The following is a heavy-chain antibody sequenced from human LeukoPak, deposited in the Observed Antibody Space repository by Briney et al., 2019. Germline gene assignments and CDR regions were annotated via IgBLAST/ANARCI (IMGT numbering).Heavy chain of an antibody. J-gene: IGHJ4*02. CDR1: GYSFANYW. D-gene: IGHD5-24*01. V-gene: IGHV5-51*01. Sequence: PGESLKISCKGSGYSFANYWIGRVRHMPGKGLEWMGIIYPGDSDTRYSPSFQAQVTISADKSISTAYLQWSSLKASVTAMYYCARPRDGYNHFDYWGQGTLVTVSS. CDR3: ARPRDGYNHFDY. CDR2: IYPGDSDT.